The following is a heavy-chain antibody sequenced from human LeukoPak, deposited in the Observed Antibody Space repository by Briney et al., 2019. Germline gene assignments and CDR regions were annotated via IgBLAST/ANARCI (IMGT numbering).Heavy chain of an antibody. CDR3: ARPYYYDSRIDP. V-gene: IGHV4-30-4*01. Sequence: PSQTLTLTCTVSGGSISSGDYYWSWIRQPPGKGLEWIAYMYYSGSTYYNPSLKSRVTMSADTSKNQLSLKLSSVTAADTAVYYCARPYYYDSRIDPWGQGILVTVSS. J-gene: IGHJ5*02. CDR2: MYYSGST. CDR1: GGSISSGDYY. D-gene: IGHD3-22*01.